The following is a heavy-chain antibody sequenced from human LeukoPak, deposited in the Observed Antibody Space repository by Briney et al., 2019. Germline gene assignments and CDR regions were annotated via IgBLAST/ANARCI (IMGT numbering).Heavy chain of an antibody. Sequence: SETLSLTCTVSGGSISGNYWTWIRQPAGKGLEWIGRIYSTGTTNYNPSLKSRVTISVDTSKNQFSLKLSSVTAADTAIYYCARAATFGGFDYWGQGTLVTVSS. J-gene: IGHJ4*02. CDR2: IYSTGTT. V-gene: IGHV4-4*07. CDR1: GGSISGNY. D-gene: IGHD3-16*01. CDR3: ARAATFGGFDY.